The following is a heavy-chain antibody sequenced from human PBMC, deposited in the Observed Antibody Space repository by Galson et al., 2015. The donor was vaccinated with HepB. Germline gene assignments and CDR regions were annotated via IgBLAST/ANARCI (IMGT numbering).Heavy chain of an antibody. Sequence: SLRLSCAASGFTFSSYAMHWVRQAPGKGLEWVAVISYDGSNKYYADSVKGRFTISRDNSKNTLYLQMNSLRAEDTAVHYCAREGDYRDAFDIWGQGTMVTVSS. V-gene: IGHV3-30*04. CDR3: AREGDYRDAFDI. D-gene: IGHD4-11*01. CDR1: GFTFSSYA. CDR2: ISYDGSNK. J-gene: IGHJ3*02.